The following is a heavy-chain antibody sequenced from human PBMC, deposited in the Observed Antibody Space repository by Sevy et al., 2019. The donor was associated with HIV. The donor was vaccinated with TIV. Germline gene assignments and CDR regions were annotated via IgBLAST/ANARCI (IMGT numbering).Heavy chain of an antibody. J-gene: IGHJ3*02. CDR3: ARRGLGSGPKAFDI. D-gene: IGHD2-15*01. Sequence: SETLSLTCAVYGGSFSGFYWSWIRQPPGKGLEWIGEINHSGSTNYKPSLKSRVTISVDKSNYQFSLKLSSVTAADTAVYYCARRGLGSGPKAFDIWGQGTMVTVSS. V-gene: IGHV4-34*01. CDR1: GGSFSGFY. CDR2: INHSGST.